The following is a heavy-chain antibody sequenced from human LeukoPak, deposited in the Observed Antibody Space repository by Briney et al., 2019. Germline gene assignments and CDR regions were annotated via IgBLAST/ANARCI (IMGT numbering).Heavy chain of an antibody. Sequence: PSETLSLTCTVSGGSISSYYWSWIRQPPGKGLEWIGHISYSGSTNFNPSLKSRVTISVDTSKNQFSLKLSSVTAADTAVYYCAREETAGTNLNWFDPWGQGTLVTVSS. CDR3: AREETAGTNLNWFDP. CDR1: GGSISSYY. D-gene: IGHD1-1*01. CDR2: ISYSGST. V-gene: IGHV4-59*01. J-gene: IGHJ5*02.